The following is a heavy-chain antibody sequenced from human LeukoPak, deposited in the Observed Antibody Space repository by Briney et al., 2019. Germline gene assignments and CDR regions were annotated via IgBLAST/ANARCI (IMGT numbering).Heavy chain of an antibody. CDR3: ARSPPGDYGSGEDGMDV. CDR1: GGSISSYY. D-gene: IGHD3-10*01. CDR2: IYYSGTT. J-gene: IGHJ6*02. Sequence: SETLSLTCTVSGGSISSYYWRWIRQPPGKGLEWIGYIYYSGTTNYNPSLKSRVTISVDTSKNQFSLKLSSVTAADTAVYFCARSPPGDYGSGEDGMDVWGQGTTVTVSS. V-gene: IGHV4-59*01.